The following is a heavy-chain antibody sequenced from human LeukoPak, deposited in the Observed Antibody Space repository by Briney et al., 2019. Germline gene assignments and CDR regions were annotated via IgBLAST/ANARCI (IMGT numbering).Heavy chain of an antibody. J-gene: IGHJ6*02. CDR3: ARGGGLDV. CDR1: GFPFSSYG. D-gene: IGHD3-16*01. CDR2: INHNGNVN. V-gene: IGHV3-7*03. Sequence: GGSLRLSCVASGFPFSSYGMHWVRQAPGKGLEWVASINHNGNVNYYVDSVKGRFTISRDNAKNSLYLQMSNLRAEDTAVYFCARGGGLDVWGQGATVTVSS.